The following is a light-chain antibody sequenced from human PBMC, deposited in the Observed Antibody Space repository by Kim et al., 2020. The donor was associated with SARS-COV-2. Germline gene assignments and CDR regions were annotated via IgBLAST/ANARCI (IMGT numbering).Light chain of an antibody. Sequence: SSELTQDPAVSVALGQTVRITCQGDSLRSYYASWYQQKPGQAPVLVIYGKNNRPSGVPDRFSGSTSGNTASLTITGAQAEDEADYYCNSRDSSGNDDVFGAGTKLTVL. CDR2: GKN. CDR3: NSRDSSGNDDV. J-gene: IGLJ2*01. CDR1: SLRSYY. V-gene: IGLV3-19*01.